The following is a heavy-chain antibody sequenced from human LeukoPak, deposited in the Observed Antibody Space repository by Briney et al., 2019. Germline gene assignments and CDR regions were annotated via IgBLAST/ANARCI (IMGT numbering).Heavy chain of an antibody. CDR3: ARGEVVVVAATEVYYYGMDV. CDR1: GGTFSSYA. Sequence: ASVKVSCKASGGTFSSYAISWVRQAPGQGLEWMGGIIPIVGTANYAQKFQGRVTITADKSTSTAYMELSSLRSEDTAVYYCARGEVVVVAATEVYYYGMDVWGKGTTVTVSS. D-gene: IGHD2-15*01. V-gene: IGHV1-69*06. J-gene: IGHJ6*04. CDR2: IIPIVGTA.